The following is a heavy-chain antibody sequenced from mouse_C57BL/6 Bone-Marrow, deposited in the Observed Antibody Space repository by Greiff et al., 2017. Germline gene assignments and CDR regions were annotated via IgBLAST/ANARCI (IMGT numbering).Heavy chain of an antibody. CDR1: GYTFTSYW. CDR2: IYPGSGST. J-gene: IGHJ1*03. V-gene: IGHV1-55*01. D-gene: IGHD2-4*01. CDR3: ASDYDWYFDV. Sequence: VQLQQPGAELVKPGASVKMSCKASGYTFTSYWITWVKQRPGQGLEWIGDIYPGSGSTNYNEKFKSKATLTVDTSSSTAYMQRSSLTSEDSAVYYCASDYDWYFDVWGTGTTVTVSS.